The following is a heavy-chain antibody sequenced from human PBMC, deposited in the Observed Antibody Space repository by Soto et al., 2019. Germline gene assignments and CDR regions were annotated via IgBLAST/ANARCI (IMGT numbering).Heavy chain of an antibody. CDR2: IIPIFGTA. V-gene: IGHV1-69*13. CDR1: GGTFSSYA. D-gene: IGHD6-13*01. Sequence: SVKVSCKASGGTFSSYAISWVRQAPGQGLEWMGGIIPIFGTANYAQKFQGRVTITADESTSTAYMELSSLRSEDTAVYYCARDRIAAAGSPGEDCWGQGTLVTVSS. J-gene: IGHJ4*02. CDR3: ARDRIAAAGSPGEDC.